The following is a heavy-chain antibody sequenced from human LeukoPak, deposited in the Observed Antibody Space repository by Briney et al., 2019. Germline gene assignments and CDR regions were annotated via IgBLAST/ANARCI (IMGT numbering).Heavy chain of an antibody. J-gene: IGHJ2*01. CDR2: ISSSGSTT. Sequence: QPGGSLRLSCAASGFTFSNYEMNSVRQAPGMGLAWVSYISSSGSTTYYADSVKGRFTISRDNAKNSLYLQMNSLKAEDTAVYYCAKSYCGYGYFDLWGRGTLVTVSS. D-gene: IGHD3-10*01. V-gene: IGHV3-48*03. CDR1: GFTFSNYE. CDR3: AKSYCGYGYFDL.